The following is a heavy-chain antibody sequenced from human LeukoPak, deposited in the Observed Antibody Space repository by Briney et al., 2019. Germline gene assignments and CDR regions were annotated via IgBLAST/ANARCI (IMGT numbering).Heavy chain of an antibody. V-gene: IGHV4-59*01. CDR3: ARDGGRFSFGFGY. J-gene: IGHJ4*02. Sequence: SETLSLTCTVSGGSISSYYWSWIRQPPGKGLEWIGYVFYSGSTNYNPSLKSRVTISVDTSKNQFTLKLSSVAPADTAVYYCARDGGRFSFGFGYWGQGTLVTVSS. D-gene: IGHD5-18*01. CDR1: GGSISSYY. CDR2: VFYSGST.